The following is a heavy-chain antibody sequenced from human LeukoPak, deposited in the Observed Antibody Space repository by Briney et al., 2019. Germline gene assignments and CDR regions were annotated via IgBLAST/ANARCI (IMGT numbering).Heavy chain of an antibody. D-gene: IGHD1-26*01. CDR2: ISSSSSYI. CDR3: ARDKEKGSTSGSSFHL. V-gene: IGHV3-21*01. Sequence: PGGSLRLSCAASGFTFSSYSMNWVRQAPGKGLEWVSSISSSSSYIYYADSVKGRFTISRDNAKNSLYLQMNSLRVEDTGIYYCARDKEKGSTSGSSFHLWGQGTMVTVSS. J-gene: IGHJ3*01. CDR1: GFTFSSYS.